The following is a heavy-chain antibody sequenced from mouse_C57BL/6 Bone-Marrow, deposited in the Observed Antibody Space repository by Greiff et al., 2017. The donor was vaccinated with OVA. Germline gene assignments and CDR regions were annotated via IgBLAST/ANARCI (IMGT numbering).Heavy chain of an antibody. Sequence: VQLQQPGAELVKPGASVKLSCKASGYTFTSYWMHWVKQRPEQGLEWIGWIDPENGDTEYASKFQGKATITADTSSNTAYLQLSSLTSEDTAVYYCNYYGNYFDYWGQGTTLTVSS. J-gene: IGHJ2*01. CDR2: IDPENGDT. D-gene: IGHD2-1*01. CDR3: NYYGNYFDY. CDR1: GYTFTSYW. V-gene: IGHV14-4*01.